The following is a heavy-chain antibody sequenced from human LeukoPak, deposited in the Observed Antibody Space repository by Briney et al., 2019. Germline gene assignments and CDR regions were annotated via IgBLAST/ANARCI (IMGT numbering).Heavy chain of an antibody. CDR2: MNPNSGNT. D-gene: IGHD5-24*01. V-gene: IGHV1-8*01. Sequence: ASVKVSCKASGYTFTSYDINWVRQATGQGLEWMGWMNPNSGNTGYAQKFQGRVTMTRNTSISTAYMELSRLRSEDTAGYYEARGYLVDPAMANWGPGTLVTVSS. CDR3: ARGYLVDPAMAN. CDR1: GYTFTSYD. J-gene: IGHJ4*02.